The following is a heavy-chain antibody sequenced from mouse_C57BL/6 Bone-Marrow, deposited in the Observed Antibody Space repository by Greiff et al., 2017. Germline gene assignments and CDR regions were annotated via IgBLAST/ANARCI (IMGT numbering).Heavy chain of an antibody. CDR1: GYSITSGYY. D-gene: IGHD2-1*01. CDR2: ISYAGSN. J-gene: IGHJ3*01. CDR3: ARPIYYGNYGFAY. Sequence: DVKLQESGPGLVKPSQSLSLTCSVTGYSITSGYYWNWIRQFPGNKLEWMGYISYAGSNYYNPSLKNRISITRDTSKNQFFLKLNSVTTEDTATSYCARPIYYGNYGFAYWCQGTRVTVSA. V-gene: IGHV3-6*01.